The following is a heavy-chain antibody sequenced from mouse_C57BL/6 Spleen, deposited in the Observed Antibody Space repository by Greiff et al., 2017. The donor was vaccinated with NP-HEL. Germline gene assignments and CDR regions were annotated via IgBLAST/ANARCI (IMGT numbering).Heavy chain of an antibody. D-gene: IGHD2-4*01. CDR3: ARGWDDYPWFAY. V-gene: IGHV1-26*01. CDR1: GYTFTDYY. J-gene: IGHJ3*01. Sequence: EVQLQQSGPELVKPGASVKISCKASGYTFTDYYMNWVKQSHGKSLEWIGDINPNNGGTSYNQKFKGKATLTVDKSSSTAYMGLRSLTSEDSAVYYCARGWDDYPWFAYWGQGTLVTVSA. CDR2: INPNNGGT.